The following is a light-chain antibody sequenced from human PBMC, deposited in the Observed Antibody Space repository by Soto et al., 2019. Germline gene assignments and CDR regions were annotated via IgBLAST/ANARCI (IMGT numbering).Light chain of an antibody. CDR3: CSYAGSSTYV. Sequence: QSVLTQPDSVSGSPGQSITITCTGTSRDVGAYNLVSWYQHNAGKAPKLMIYEVNKRPSGVSNRLSGSKSGNTASLTISGLQAEDEADYYCCSYAGSSTYVFGTGTKLTVL. CDR2: EVN. J-gene: IGLJ1*01. CDR1: SRDVGAYNL. V-gene: IGLV2-23*02.